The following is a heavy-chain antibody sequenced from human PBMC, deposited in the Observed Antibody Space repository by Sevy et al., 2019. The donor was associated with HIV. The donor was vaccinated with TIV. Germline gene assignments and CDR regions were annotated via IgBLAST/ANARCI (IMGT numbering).Heavy chain of an antibody. V-gene: IGHV3-30*02. CDR3: ARGRKTTEEWLEELDYYYGLDV. Sequence: GGSLRLSCAASGFSLTTSDRHWVRQAPGKGLEWVAYVRNDGSNKYYADSVRDRFTNSRDSPKNTLYLQMNSLRDEDTAIYYCARGRKTTEEWLEELDYYYGLDVWGQGTTVTVSS. CDR1: GFSLTTSD. D-gene: IGHD2-8*01. CDR2: VRNDGSNK. J-gene: IGHJ6*02.